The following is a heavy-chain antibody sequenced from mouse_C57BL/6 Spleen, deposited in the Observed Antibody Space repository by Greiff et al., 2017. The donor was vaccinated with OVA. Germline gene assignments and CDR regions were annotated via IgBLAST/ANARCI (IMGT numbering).Heavy chain of an antibody. J-gene: IGHJ1*03. D-gene: IGHD2-1*01. CDR2: IYPGSGST. V-gene: IGHV1-55*01. CDR3: ARKKVYYGYGYFDV. Sequence: VKLMESGAELVKPGASVKMSCKASGYTFTSYWVTWVKQRPGQGLEWIGDIYPGSGSTNYNEKFKSKATLTVDTSSSTAYMQLSSLTSEDSAVYYCARKKVYYGYGYFDVWGTGTTVTVSS. CDR1: GYTFTSYW.